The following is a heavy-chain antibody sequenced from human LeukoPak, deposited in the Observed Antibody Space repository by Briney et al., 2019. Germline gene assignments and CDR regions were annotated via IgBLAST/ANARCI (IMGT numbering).Heavy chain of an antibody. CDR2: IHSGGST. V-gene: IGHV4-4*09. Sequence: SETLSLTCSVSGGTINGYYWSRIRQPPGKGLEWIAYIHSGGSTMFDPSLKSRVTISVDTSKNQVSLKLNSVTAADTAVYYCARHGADVTTIPDYSYYYMDVWGKGTTVTVS. D-gene: IGHD3-3*01. CDR3: ARHGADVTTIPDYSYYYMDV. J-gene: IGHJ6*03. CDR1: GGTINGYY.